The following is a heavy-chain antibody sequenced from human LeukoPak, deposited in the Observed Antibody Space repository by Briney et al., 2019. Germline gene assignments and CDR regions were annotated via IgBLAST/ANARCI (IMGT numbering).Heavy chain of an antibody. J-gene: IGHJ4*01. V-gene: IGHV4-34*01. D-gene: IGHD1-1*01. CDR2: IHPSGST. Sequence: RSSETLSLTCAVYGGSLSGHYWTWIRQSPGKGLEWIGEIHPSGSTYFNPSLLSRVTISMDTSKNQFSLNLNSVTAADTATYYCSRGADMYKVGNYGGHGTLVTVSS. CDR3: SRGADMYKVGNY. CDR1: GGSLSGHY.